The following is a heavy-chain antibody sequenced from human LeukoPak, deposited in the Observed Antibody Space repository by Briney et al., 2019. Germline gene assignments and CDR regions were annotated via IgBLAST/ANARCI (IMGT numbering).Heavy chain of an antibody. CDR2: IYYSGST. Sequence: SETLSLTCTVSGGSISSYYWSWIRQPPGKGLEWIGYIYYSGSTNYNPSLKSRVTISVDTSKNQFSLKLSSVTAADTAVYYCARHTQYYYGSGSYFDYWDQGTLVTVSS. J-gene: IGHJ4*02. V-gene: IGHV4-59*08. CDR3: ARHTQYYYGSGSYFDY. D-gene: IGHD3-10*01. CDR1: GGSISSYY.